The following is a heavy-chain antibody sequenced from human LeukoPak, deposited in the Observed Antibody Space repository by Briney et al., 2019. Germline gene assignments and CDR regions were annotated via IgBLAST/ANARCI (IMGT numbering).Heavy chain of an antibody. CDR3: ARDHNDDYVGY. CDR1: GLTVSSNY. J-gene: IGHJ4*02. CDR2: IYGGGST. V-gene: IGHV3-53*01. D-gene: IGHD1-1*01. Sequence: GGSLRLSCAASGLTVSSNYMSWVRQAPGKGLEWVSIIYGGGSTYYADSVKGRFTVSRDNSKNTLYLQMNSLRGEDTAVYYCARDHNDDYVGYWGQGTLVTVS.